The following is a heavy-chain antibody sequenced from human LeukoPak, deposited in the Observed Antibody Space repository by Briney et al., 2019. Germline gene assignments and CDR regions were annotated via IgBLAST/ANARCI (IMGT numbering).Heavy chain of an antibody. CDR2: ISYDGSNK. V-gene: IGHV3-30*03. CDR1: GFTFSSYG. D-gene: IGHD5-24*01. J-gene: IGHJ4*02. CDR3: TRVGYIDEGIDY. Sequence: PGGSLRLSCAASGFTFSSYGMHWVRQAPGKGLEWVAVISYDGSNKYYADSVKGRFTISRDNAKNSLYLQMNSLRAGDTAIYYCTRVGYIDEGIDYWGQGTLVTVSS.